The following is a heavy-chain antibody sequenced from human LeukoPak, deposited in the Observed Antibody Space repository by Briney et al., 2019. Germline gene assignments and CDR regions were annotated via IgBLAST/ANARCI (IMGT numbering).Heavy chain of an antibody. CDR1: GGSISSYY. J-gene: IGHJ4*02. V-gene: IGHV4-59*01. D-gene: IGHD2-21*02. CDR3: ARGRGKAYCGGDCYSQLDFDY. CDR2: ICYSGST. Sequence: SETLSLTSTVSGGSISSYYWSWIRQPPGKGLEWRGYICYSGSTNYNPSLKRRVTISVDTSKNQFSLKLSSVASADAAVYYCARGRGKAYCGGDCYSQLDFDYWGQGTLVTVSS.